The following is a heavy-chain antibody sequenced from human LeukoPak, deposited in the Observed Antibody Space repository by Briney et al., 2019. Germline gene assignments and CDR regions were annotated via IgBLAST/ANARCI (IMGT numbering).Heavy chain of an antibody. CDR2: ISAYNGNT. CDR1: GYTFTSYY. CDR3: ARARERSRGSGSYLTKDYYYYMDV. D-gene: IGHD3-10*01. V-gene: IGHV1-18*04. Sequence: GASVKVSCKASGYTFTSYYMHWVRQAPGQGLEWMGWISAYNGNTNYAQKLQGRVTMTTDTSTSTAYMELRSLRSDDTAVYYCARARERSRGSGSYLTKDYYYYMDVWGKGTTVTVSS. J-gene: IGHJ6*03.